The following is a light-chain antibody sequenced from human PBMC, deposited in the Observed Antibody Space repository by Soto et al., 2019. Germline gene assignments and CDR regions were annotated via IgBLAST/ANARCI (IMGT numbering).Light chain of an antibody. J-gene: IGKJ2*01. Sequence: EIVMTLSPATLSVSPGESATLSCRASQSISSELAWYQQKPGQPPRLLIYGASTRATGVPARFTGSGSGSDFTLTISGLQSEDFAVYYCQQGHNWPLTFGQGTRL. CDR2: GAS. CDR1: QSISSE. V-gene: IGKV3-15*01. CDR3: QQGHNWPLT.